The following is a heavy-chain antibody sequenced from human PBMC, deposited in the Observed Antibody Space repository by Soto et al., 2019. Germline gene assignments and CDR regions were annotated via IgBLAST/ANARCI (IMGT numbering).Heavy chain of an antibody. CDR3: GRFSLLGAKFDY. Sequence: SETLSLTCTVSGGSISSSTYHWAWIRQPPGKGLEWVGSIYYSGSSFHNPSLRSRLTMSVDTSKNQFSLNLRSVIAADTAVYYCGRFSLLGAKFDYWGQGALVTVSS. CDR2: IYYSGSS. CDR1: GGSISSSTYH. D-gene: IGHD1-26*01. J-gene: IGHJ4*02. V-gene: IGHV4-39*01.